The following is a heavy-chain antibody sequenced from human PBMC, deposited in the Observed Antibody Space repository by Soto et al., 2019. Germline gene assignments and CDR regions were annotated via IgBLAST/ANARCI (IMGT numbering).Heavy chain of an antibody. V-gene: IGHV3-30*18. CDR1: GFTFNTYG. Sequence: GGSLRLSCAASGFTFNTYGMHWVRQAPGKGLEWVAVISYDGSNRYYADSVKGRFTISRDNSKNTLHLQTNSVRAEDTAVYYRAKAQRGSGTHFDYWGQGTLVTVSS. CDR2: ISYDGSNR. CDR3: AKAQRGSGTHFDY. D-gene: IGHD3-16*01. J-gene: IGHJ4*02.